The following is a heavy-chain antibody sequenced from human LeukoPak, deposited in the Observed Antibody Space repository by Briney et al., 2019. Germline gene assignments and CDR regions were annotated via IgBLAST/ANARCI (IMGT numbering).Heavy chain of an antibody. J-gene: IGHJ5*02. CDR2: INHSGST. V-gene: IGHV4-34*01. D-gene: IGHD6-6*01. CDR1: GGSSSGYY. CDR3: ARYFRIAARHLADWFDP. Sequence: SETLSLTCAVYGGSSSGYYWSWIRQPPGKGLEWIGEINHSGSTNYNPPLKSRVTISVDTSKNQFSLKLSSVTAADTAVYYCARYFRIAARHLADWFDPWGQGTLVTVSS.